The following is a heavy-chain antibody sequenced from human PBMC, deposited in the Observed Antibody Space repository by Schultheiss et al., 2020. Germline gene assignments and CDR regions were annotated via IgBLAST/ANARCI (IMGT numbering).Heavy chain of an antibody. CDR1: GGSISSYY. D-gene: IGHD3-10*01. J-gene: IGHJ5*02. CDR3: ASLAGDRGYYGSGSYPRFDP. V-gene: IGHV4-59*01. CDR2: IYYSGST. Sequence: SQTLSLTCTVSGGSISSYYWSWIRQPPGKGLEWIGYIYYSGSTNYNPSLKSRVTISVDTSKNQFSLKLSSVTAADTAVYYCASLAGDRGYYGSGSYPRFDPWGQGTLVTVSS.